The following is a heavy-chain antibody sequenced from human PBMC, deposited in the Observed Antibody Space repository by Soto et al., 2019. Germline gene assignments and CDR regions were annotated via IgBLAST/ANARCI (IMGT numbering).Heavy chain of an antibody. Sequence: QVQLVESGGGVVQPGRSLRLSCAASGFTFSSYGMHWVRQAPGKGLEWVAVIWYDGSNKYYADSVKGRFTISRDNSKNKLYLQMNSLRAEDTAVYYCARGLLVPAANYCYGMDVWGQGTTVTVSS. CDR3: ARGLLVPAANYCYGMDV. CDR2: IWYDGSNK. V-gene: IGHV3-33*01. J-gene: IGHJ6*02. CDR1: GFTFSSYG. D-gene: IGHD2-2*01.